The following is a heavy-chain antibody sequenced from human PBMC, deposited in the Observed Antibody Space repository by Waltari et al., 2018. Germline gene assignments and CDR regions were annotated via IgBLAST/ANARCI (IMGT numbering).Heavy chain of an antibody. J-gene: IGHJ3*02. CDR2: ISGSGGST. CDR1: GFTFSSYA. Sequence: EVQLVESGGGLVQPGGSLRLSCAASGFTFSSYAMSWVRQAPGKGLEWVSAISGSGGSTYYADSVKGRFTISRDNAKNTLYLQMNSLRAEDTAVYYCAKPNLITMVRGFLFIIYAFDIWGQGTMVTVSS. V-gene: IGHV3-23*04. CDR3: AKPNLITMVRGFLFIIYAFDI. D-gene: IGHD3-10*01.